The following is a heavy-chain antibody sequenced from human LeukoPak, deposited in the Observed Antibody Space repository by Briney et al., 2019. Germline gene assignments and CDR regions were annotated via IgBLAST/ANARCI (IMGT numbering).Heavy chain of an antibody. V-gene: IGHV3-48*01. CDR3: ARDGPDWDY. Sequence: PGGSLRLSCAASGFTFSTYIMNWVRQAPGKGLEWVSYISSSSSTIYYADSVKGRFTISRDNSKNTLYLQMNSLRAEDTAVYYCARDGPDWDYWGQGTLVTVSS. J-gene: IGHJ4*02. CDR1: GFTFSTYI. CDR2: ISSSSSTI. D-gene: IGHD3/OR15-3a*01.